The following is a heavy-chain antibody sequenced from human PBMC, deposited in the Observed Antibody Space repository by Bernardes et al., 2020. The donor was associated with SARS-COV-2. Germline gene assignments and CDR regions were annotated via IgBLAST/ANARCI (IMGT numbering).Heavy chain of an antibody. CDR1: GFTFFSYT. J-gene: IGHJ5*01. D-gene: IGHD3-22*01. CDR3: ARAYSGYYYDS. CDR2: ISSGSNYI. V-gene: IGHV3-21*01. Sequence: GGSLRLSCAASGFTFFSYTMIWVRQAPGKGLEWVSSISSGSNYIYYADSVKGRFTISRDNAKTSLYLQMDSLRAEDTAVYYCARAYSGYYYDSWGQGTLVTVSS.